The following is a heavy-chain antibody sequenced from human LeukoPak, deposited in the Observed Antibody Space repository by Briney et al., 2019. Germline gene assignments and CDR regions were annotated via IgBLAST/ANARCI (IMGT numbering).Heavy chain of an antibody. Sequence: PSETLSLTCAVYGGSFSSYYWSWIRKPPGKGLEWIGEINHSGSTNYNPSLKSRVTISVDTSKNQFSLKLSSVTAADTAVYYCARANPQQQLAFDYWGQGTLVTVS. CDR1: GGSFSSYY. CDR3: ARANPQQQLAFDY. D-gene: IGHD6-13*01. CDR2: INHSGST. V-gene: IGHV4-34*01. J-gene: IGHJ4*02.